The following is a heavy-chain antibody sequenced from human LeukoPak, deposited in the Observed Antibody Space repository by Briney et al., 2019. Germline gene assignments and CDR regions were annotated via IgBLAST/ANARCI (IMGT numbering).Heavy chain of an antibody. CDR3: ARILPSPYYDSSGYYLASYAFDI. D-gene: IGHD3-22*01. CDR2: IEQDGSEK. CDR1: GFTFSSYW. Sequence: GGSLGLSCAASGFTFSSYWMSWVRQAPGKGLEWVANIEQDGSEKYYVDSVKGRFTISRDNAKNSLYLQMNSLRAEDTAVYYCARILPSPYYDSSGYYLASYAFDIWGQGTMVTVSS. V-gene: IGHV3-7*01. J-gene: IGHJ3*02.